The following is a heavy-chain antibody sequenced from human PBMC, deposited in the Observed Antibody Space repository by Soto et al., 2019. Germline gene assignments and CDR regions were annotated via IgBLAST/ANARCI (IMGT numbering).Heavy chain of an antibody. CDR3: ARVGTTVVEPAGYYYYGMDV. D-gene: IGHD4-17*01. CDR2: INPNSGGT. Sequence: ASVKVSCKASGYTFTGYYMHWVRQAPGQGLEWIGWINPNSGGTNYAQKFQGWVTMTRDTSISTAYMELSRLRSDDTAVYYCARVGTTVVEPAGYYYYGMDVWGQGTTVTVSS. J-gene: IGHJ6*02. V-gene: IGHV1-2*04. CDR1: GYTFTGYY.